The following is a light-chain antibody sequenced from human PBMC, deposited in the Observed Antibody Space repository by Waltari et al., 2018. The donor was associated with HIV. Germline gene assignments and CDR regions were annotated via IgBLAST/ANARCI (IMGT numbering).Light chain of an antibody. J-gene: IGLJ1*01. CDR3: SSYTSTSTVYV. Sequence: QSALTQPASVSGSPGQSITISCTGTSSDVGGYNSVSWYQLHPGKAPKLMIYAVSNRPSGFPNRFSGSKSDNTASLTISGLQAEDEADYYCSSYTSTSTVYVFGTGTEVTVL. V-gene: IGLV2-14*03. CDR1: SSDVGGYNS. CDR2: AVS.